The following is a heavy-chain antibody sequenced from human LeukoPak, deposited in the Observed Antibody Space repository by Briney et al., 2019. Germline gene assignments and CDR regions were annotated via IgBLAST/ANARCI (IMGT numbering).Heavy chain of an antibody. CDR3: AASRGDGYNRGPFYFAY. CDR1: GFTFSSYA. CDR2: ISGSGGST. J-gene: IGHJ4*02. D-gene: IGHD5-24*01. Sequence: GGSLRLSCAASGFTFSSYAMSWVRQAPGKGLEWVSAISGSGGSTYYADSVKGRFTISRDNSKNTLYLQMNSLGAEDTAVYYCAASRGDGYNRGPFYFAYWGQGTLVTVSS. V-gene: IGHV3-23*01.